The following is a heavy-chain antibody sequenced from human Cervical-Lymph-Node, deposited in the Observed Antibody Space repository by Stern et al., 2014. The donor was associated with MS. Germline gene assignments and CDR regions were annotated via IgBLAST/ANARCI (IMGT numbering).Heavy chain of an antibody. CDR2: FNRSGGSK. CDR1: GYTFTSYY. Sequence: VQLVESGAEVKKPGASVKVSCKASGYTFTSYYMHWVPQAPGQGLDRMGIFNRSGGSKSYAQKCKGRITMTRDTSTSTVYMELSSLRSEDTAVYYCAIEGSIPFYYYGMDVWGQGTTVTVSS. D-gene: IGHD2-2*01. CDR3: AIEGSIPFYYYGMDV. V-gene: IGHV1-46*01. J-gene: IGHJ6*02.